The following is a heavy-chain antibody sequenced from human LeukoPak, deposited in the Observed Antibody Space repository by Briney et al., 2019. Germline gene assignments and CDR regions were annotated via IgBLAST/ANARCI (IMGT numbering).Heavy chain of an antibody. D-gene: IGHD3-3*01. V-gene: IGHV3-30*02. J-gene: IGHJ5*02. CDR1: GFTFSSYS. Sequence: GGSLRLSCAASGFTFSSYSVNWVRQAPGKGLEWVAFIRYDGSNKYYADSVKGRFTISRDNSKNTLYLQMNSLRAEDTAVYYCAKDGADFWSGYYTDNWFDPWGQGTLVTVSS. CDR3: AKDGADFWSGYYTDNWFDP. CDR2: IRYDGSNK.